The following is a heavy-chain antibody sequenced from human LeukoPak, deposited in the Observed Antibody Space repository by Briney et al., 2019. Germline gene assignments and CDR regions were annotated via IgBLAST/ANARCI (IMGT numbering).Heavy chain of an antibody. CDR3: ASLFYSNYPDFFDY. CDR2: IYYSGST. J-gene: IGHJ4*02. CDR1: GGSISSYY. D-gene: IGHD4-11*01. Sequence: TSETLSLTCTVSGGSISSYYWSWIRQPPGKGLEWIGYIYYSGSTYYNPSLKSRVTISVDTSKNQFSLKLSSVTAADTAVYYCASLFYSNYPDFFDYWGQGTLVTVSS. V-gene: IGHV4-59*04.